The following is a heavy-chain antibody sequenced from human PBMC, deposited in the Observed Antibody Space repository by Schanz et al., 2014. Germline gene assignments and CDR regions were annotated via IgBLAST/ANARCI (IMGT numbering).Heavy chain of an antibody. V-gene: IGHV1-46*03. Sequence: QVQLVQSGVEVKRPGASVRVSCKASGYSFTDYAIHWVRQAPGQGLEWMGIINPSGGSTSYAQKFQGRLTVTRDTSTSTVNMELSSLRSEDTAVYYCARDGEAAAGCDYWGQGTLVTVSS. CDR2: INPSGGST. CDR1: GYSFTDYA. D-gene: IGHD6-13*01. J-gene: IGHJ4*02. CDR3: ARDGEAAAGCDY.